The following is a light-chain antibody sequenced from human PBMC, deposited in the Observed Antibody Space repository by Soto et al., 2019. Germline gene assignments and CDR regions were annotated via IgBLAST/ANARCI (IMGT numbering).Light chain of an antibody. CDR3: SSYTSSITLV. J-gene: IGLJ2*01. CDR2: DVS. V-gene: IGLV2-14*03. Sequence: QSVLTQPASVSGCPGQSITISCTGTSSDVGGYNYVSWYQQHPGKAPKLMIYDVSNRPSGVSNRFSGSKSGNTASLSISGLQAEDEADYYCSSYTSSITLVFGGGTKVTVL. CDR1: SSDVGGYNY.